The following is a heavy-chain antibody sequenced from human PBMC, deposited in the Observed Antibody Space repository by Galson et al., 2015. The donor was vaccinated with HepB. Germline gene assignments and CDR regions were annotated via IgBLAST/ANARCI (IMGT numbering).Heavy chain of an antibody. D-gene: IGHD3-10*01. Sequence: SLRLSCAASGFTFRAYWMDWVRQAPGKGLEWVANMNTDGSVTNYVGSVRGRFTISRNNAKSSFYLQMNALRVEDTAVYYCARNTHYQTFDSWGQGTLDSVSS. CDR2: MNTDGSVT. CDR3: ARNTHYQTFDS. V-gene: IGHV3-7*01. CDR1: GFTFRAYW. J-gene: IGHJ4*02.